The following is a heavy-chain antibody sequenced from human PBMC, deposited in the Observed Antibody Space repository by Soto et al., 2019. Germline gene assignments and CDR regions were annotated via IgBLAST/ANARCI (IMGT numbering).Heavy chain of an antibody. Sequence: SVKVSCKVSGGTFSSYAISWVRQAPGQGLEWMGGIIPIFGTANYAQKFQGRVTITADESTSTAYMELSSLRSEDTAVYYCARGKRYFDPTYYGMDVWGQGTTVTVSS. J-gene: IGHJ6*02. CDR1: GGTFSSYA. D-gene: IGHD3-9*01. CDR2: IIPIFGTA. CDR3: ARGKRYFDPTYYGMDV. V-gene: IGHV1-69*13.